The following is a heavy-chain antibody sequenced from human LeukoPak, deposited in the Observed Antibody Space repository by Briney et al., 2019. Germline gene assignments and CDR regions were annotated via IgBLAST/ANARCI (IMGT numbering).Heavy chain of an antibody. CDR2: VYHTGTT. CDR3: ARVPWGATGYFFDF. V-gene: IGHV4-59*01. D-gene: IGHD3-16*01. Sequence: SETLSLTCTVSGGSIKSYYWNWFRQPPGKRLEWIDYVYHTGTTNYTPSLKSRVSISIDTSKSQFSLNLSSVTAADTAVYYCARVPWGATGYFFDFWGQGKLVAVSS. CDR1: GGSIKSYY. J-gene: IGHJ4*02.